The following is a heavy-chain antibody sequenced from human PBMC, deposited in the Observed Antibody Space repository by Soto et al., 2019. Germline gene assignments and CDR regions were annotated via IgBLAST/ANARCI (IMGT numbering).Heavy chain of an antibody. CDR1: GYTFTAYY. D-gene: IGHD2-21*02. CDR2: INPNSGDT. Sequence: QAQLVQSGAEVKKPGASVKVSCEASGYTFTAYYMHWVRQAPGQGLEWMGWINPNSGDTKYAQKVRGRVTMTRDTSITTVYMELKMLTSDDTAVYYCARQLAYCGGDCFTEPVDYWGQGTLVTVSS. J-gene: IGHJ4*02. V-gene: IGHV1-2*02. CDR3: ARQLAYCGGDCFTEPVDY.